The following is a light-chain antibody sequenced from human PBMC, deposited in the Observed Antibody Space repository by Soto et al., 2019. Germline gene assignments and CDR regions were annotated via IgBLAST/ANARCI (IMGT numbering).Light chain of an antibody. CDR3: FTYAGGYIL. V-gene: IGLV2-11*01. J-gene: IGLJ2*01. Sequence: QSVLTQPRSLTGSPGQSVTISCTGTSGDVGLYKYVSWYQQFPGKVPKLIIYDVNKRPSGVPDRFSASKSGITASLTISGLHAEDAADYHFFTYAGGYILFGVGPKLTV. CDR2: DVN. CDR1: SGDVGLYKY.